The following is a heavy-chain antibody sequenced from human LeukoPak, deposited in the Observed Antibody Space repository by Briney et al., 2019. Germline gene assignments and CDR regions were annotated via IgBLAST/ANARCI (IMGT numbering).Heavy chain of an antibody. V-gene: IGHV3-23*01. CDR2: ISGGGGGT. CDR3: AKAQRSGYSYGNYFDN. J-gene: IGHJ4*02. D-gene: IGHD5-18*01. CDR1: GFTFGNYA. Sequence: PGGSLRLSCAASGFTFGNYAMSWVRQPPGKGLEWVSAISGGGGGTFYADSVKGRLTISRDTSENTLFLQMNSLRAEDTAVYSCAKAQRSGYSYGNYFDNWGQGTLVTVSS.